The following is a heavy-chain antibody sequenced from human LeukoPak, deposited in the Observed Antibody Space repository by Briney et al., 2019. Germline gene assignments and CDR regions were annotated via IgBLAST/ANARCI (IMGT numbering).Heavy chain of an antibody. J-gene: IGHJ4*02. Sequence: SETLSLTCTVSGGSISSYYWSWIRQPPGKGLEWIGYIYYSGSTNYNPSLKSRVTLSVDTSKNQFSLKLSSVTAVDTAVYYCARGRTSLRFDYWGQGTLVTVPS. V-gene: IGHV4-59*01. CDR1: GGSISSYY. CDR2: IYYSGST. CDR3: ARGRTSLRFDY.